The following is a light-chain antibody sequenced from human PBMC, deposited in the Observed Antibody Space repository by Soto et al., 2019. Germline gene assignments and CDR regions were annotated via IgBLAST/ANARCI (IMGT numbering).Light chain of an antibody. CDR1: QSVSTW. CDR3: QQYNSWT. CDR2: KAS. Sequence: DIQMTQSPSTLSASVGDRVTITCRASQSVSTWLAWYQQKPGKAPKLLIYKASNLESGVPSRFTGSGSGTELTLTISSLQPDDFATYYCQQYNSWTVGHGTKV. J-gene: IGKJ1*01. V-gene: IGKV1-5*03.